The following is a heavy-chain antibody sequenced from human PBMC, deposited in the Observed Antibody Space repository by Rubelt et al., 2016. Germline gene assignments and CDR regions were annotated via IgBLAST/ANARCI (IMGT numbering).Heavy chain of an antibody. J-gene: IGHJ4*02. D-gene: IGHD3-10*01. CDR3: VTRLGSPDY. CDR2: INHSGSS. Sequence: QVQLQQWGAGLLKPSETLSLTCGVYGGSFSGYYWSWIRQPPGKGLEWIGEINHSGSSNYNPSLKSRVTISVDTSKNQFSLKVSSVTAADTAVYYCVTRLGSPDYWGQGTLVTVSS. CDR1: GGSFSGYY. V-gene: IGHV4-34*01.